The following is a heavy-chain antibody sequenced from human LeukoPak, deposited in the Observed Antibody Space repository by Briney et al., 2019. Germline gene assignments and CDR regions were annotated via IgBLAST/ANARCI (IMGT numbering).Heavy chain of an antibody. J-gene: IGHJ4*02. CDR3: ARVVVVAATLDY. CDR2: ISYDGSNK. CDR1: GFTFSSYA. Sequence: PGRSLRLSCAASGFTFSSYAMHWVRQALGKGLEWVAVISYDGSNKYYADSVKGRFTISRDNSKNTLYLQMNSLRAEDTAVYYCARVVVVAATLDYWGRGTLVTVSS. V-gene: IGHV3-30-3*01. D-gene: IGHD2-15*01.